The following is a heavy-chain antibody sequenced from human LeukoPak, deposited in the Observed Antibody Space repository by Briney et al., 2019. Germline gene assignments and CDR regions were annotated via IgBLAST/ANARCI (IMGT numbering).Heavy chain of an antibody. CDR1: GITFNSYT. CDR2: ISSSSSYI. CDR3: ARTLVVVITTPFDY. J-gene: IGHJ4*02. V-gene: IGHV3-21*01. D-gene: IGHD3-22*01. Sequence: GGSLRLSCAASGITFNSYTMNWVRQAPGKGLEWVSSISSSSSYIYYADSVKGRFTISRDNAKNSLYLQMKSLRAEDTAVYYCARTLVVVITTPFDYWGQGTLVTVSS.